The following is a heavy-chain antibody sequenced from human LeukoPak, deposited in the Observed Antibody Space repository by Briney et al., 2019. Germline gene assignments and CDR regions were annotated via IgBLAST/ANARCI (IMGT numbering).Heavy chain of an antibody. CDR3: AKAVDSSSWYEGDDAFDI. D-gene: IGHD6-13*01. CDR1: GFTFSSYA. Sequence: PGGSLRLSCAASGFTFSSYAMSWVRQAPGKGLEWVSAISGSGGSTYYADSVEGRFTISRDNSKNTLYLQMNSLRAEDTAVYYCAKAVDSSSWYEGDDAFDIWGQGAMVTVSS. CDR2: ISGSGGST. J-gene: IGHJ3*02. V-gene: IGHV3-23*01.